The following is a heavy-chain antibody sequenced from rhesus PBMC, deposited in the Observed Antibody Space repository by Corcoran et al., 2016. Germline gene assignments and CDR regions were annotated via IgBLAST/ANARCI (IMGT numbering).Heavy chain of an antibody. CDR1: GFSFSAYY. CDR3: ARDLTTTFDY. D-gene: IGHD4-17*01. J-gene: IGHJ4*01. CDR2: ISYTGGST. Sequence: EVQLVESGGGLATLGGSLRLSCVASGFSFSAYYLYCFRVAPGKGLEWVSGISYTGGSTYYADSVKGRFTISRENAKNTRYLQMDSLRAEDTAVYYCARDLTTTFDYWGQGVLVTVSS. V-gene: IGHV3S18*01.